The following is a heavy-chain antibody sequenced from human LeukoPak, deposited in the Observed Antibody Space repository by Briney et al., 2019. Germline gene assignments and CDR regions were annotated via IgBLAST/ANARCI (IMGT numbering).Heavy chain of an antibody. CDR3: ARINFIIRGGSACGMDV. CDR1: GFTFRTYV. J-gene: IGHJ6*02. CDR2: IGSSGVDT. D-gene: IGHD3-10*01. Sequence: PGGSLRLSCAASGFTFRTYVMRWVRQTPGMGLEWVSSIGSSGVDTYYTDSVRGRFTISRDNSKNTLYLQMNSLRADDTAIYYCARINFIIRGGSACGMDVWGQGATVTVSS. V-gene: IGHV3-23*01.